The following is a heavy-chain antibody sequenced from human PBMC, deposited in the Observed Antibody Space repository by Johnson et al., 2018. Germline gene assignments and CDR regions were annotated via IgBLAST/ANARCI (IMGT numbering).Heavy chain of an antibody. V-gene: IGHV5-51*01. Sequence: EVQLVESGAEVKKPGESLKISCKGSGYSFTSYWIGWVRQMPGKGLEWMGIIYPGDSDTRYSPSFQGQVTISADKSTRPAYPQWSSLKASDTAMYYCARGQPSNDFWSGYYITYYGMDVWGQGTTVTVSS. CDR1: GYSFTSYW. CDR3: ARGQPSNDFWSGYYITYYGMDV. J-gene: IGHJ6*02. D-gene: IGHD3-3*01. CDR2: IYPGDSDT.